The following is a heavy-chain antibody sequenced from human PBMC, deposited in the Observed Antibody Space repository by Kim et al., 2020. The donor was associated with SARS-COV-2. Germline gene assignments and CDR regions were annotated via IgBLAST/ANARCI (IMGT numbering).Heavy chain of an antibody. V-gene: IGHV3-21*01. D-gene: IGHD3-22*01. J-gene: IGHJ4*02. CDR3: ASLYYDTSGYDD. CDR2: M. Sequence: MHYADAVEGRFTISRDNAKNSLYLEMKNLGVEDTALYYCASLYYDTSGYDDWGQGTLVTVSS.